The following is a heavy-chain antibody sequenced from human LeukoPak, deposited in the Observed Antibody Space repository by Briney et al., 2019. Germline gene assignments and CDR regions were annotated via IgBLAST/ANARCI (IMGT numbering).Heavy chain of an antibody. V-gene: IGHV3-21*01. CDR1: GFTFSSYS. J-gene: IGHJ4*02. CDR3: ARGRYSSSWYFDY. D-gene: IGHD6-13*01. Sequence: GSLRLSCAASGFTFSSYSMNWVRQAPGKGLEWVSSISSSSSYIYYADSVKGRFTISRDNAKNSLYLQVNSLRAEDTAVYYCARGRYSSSWYFDYWGQGTLVTVSS. CDR2: ISSSSSYI.